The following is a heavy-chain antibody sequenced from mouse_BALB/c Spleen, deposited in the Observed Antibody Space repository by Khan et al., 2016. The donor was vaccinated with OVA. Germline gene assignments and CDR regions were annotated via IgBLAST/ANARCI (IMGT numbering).Heavy chain of an antibody. J-gene: IGHJ2*01. Sequence: QVQLKQSGPELKKPGETVKISCKASGYTFTDYSMHWVKQAPGKGLKWMGWINTETGEPTYADDFKGRFAFSLETSASTAYLQINNLKNEDTATYFCARDRYDYFDYWAKAPLSQSPQ. CDR2: INTETGEP. V-gene: IGHV9-2-1*01. CDR3: ARDRYDYFDY. CDR1: GYTFTDYS. D-gene: IGHD2-14*01.